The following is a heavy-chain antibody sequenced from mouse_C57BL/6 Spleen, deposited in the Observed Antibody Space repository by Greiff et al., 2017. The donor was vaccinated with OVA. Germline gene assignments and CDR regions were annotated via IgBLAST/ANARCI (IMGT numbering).Heavy chain of an antibody. CDR1: GYTFTSYW. Sequence: VQLQQPGAELVRPGSSVKLSCKASGYTFTSYWMDWVKQRPGQGLEWIGNIYPSDSETHYNQKFKDKATLTVDKSSSTAYMQLSSLTSEDSAVYYCAREGAYWASMDYWGQGTSVTVSS. D-gene: IGHD4-1*01. J-gene: IGHJ4*01. V-gene: IGHV1-61*01. CDR3: AREGAYWASMDY. CDR2: IYPSDSET.